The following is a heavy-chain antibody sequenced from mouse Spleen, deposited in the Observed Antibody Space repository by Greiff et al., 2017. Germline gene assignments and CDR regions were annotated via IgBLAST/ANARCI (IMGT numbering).Heavy chain of an antibody. J-gene: IGHJ3*01. D-gene: IGHD2-3*01. CDR3: ARHYDGYSWFAY. V-gene: IGHV5-9-3*01. CDR2: ISSGGGNT. CDR1: GFTFSSYA. Sequence: EVQGVESGGGLVKLGGSLKLSCAASGFTFSSYAMSWVRQTPEKRLEWVATISSGGGNTYYPDSVKGRFTISRDNAKNTLYLQMSSLKSEDTAMYYCARHYDGYSWFAYWGQGTLVTVSA.